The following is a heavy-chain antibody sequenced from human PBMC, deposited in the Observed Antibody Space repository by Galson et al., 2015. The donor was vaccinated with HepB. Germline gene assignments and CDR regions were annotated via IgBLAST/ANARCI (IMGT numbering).Heavy chain of an antibody. CDR1: GFSFSNYV. J-gene: IGHJ4*02. Sequence: SLRLSCAASGFSFSNYVMHWVRQAPDKGLEWVAVIWYDGSKKYYGDSVKGRFTVSRDNSKNTVYLQMKSLRAEDTAVYYCARSFYDILTGPLEIDYWGQGTLVTVSS. CDR2: IWYDGSKK. CDR3: ARSFYDILTGPLEIDY. D-gene: IGHD3-9*01. V-gene: IGHV3-33*08.